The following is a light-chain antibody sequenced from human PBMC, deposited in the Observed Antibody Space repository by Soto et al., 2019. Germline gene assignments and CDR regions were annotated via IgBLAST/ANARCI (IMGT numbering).Light chain of an antibody. Sequence: EIVLTQSPSTLSLSPGERATLSCRASQGFRTSLPWYQQKRGQAPSLLIYNASSRATGIPARFSGSGSGKDFTLTISSLELEDFAVYYCQQRGNWPYTFGQGTKLEIK. CDR1: QGFRTS. J-gene: IGKJ2*01. CDR2: NAS. CDR3: QQRGNWPYT. V-gene: IGKV3-11*01.